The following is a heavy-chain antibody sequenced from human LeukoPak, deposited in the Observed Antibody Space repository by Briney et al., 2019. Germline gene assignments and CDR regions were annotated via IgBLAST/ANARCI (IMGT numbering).Heavy chain of an antibody. CDR2: ISAYNGNT. Sequence: ASVKVSCKASGYTFTSYGINWVRQAPGQGLEWMGWISAYNGNTNYAQKLQGRVTMTTDTSTSTAYMELRSLRSDDTAVYYCAREAITIFGVVRTQTTYGPHRFDPWGQGTLVTVSS. CDR1: GYTFTSYG. V-gene: IGHV1-18*01. J-gene: IGHJ5*02. CDR3: AREAITIFGVVRTQTTYGPHRFDP. D-gene: IGHD3-3*01.